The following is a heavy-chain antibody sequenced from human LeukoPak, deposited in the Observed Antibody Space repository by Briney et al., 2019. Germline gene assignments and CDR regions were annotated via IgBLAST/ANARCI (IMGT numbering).Heavy chain of an antibody. Sequence: GASVKVSCTASGYTFTSYAMRWVRQAPGQRLEWMGWINAGNGNTKYSQKFQGRVTITRDTSASTAYMELSSLRSEDTAVYYCAREMGSGWYFDYWGQGTLVTVSS. CDR3: AREMGSGWYFDY. CDR2: INAGNGNT. V-gene: IGHV1-3*01. D-gene: IGHD6-19*01. J-gene: IGHJ4*02. CDR1: GYTFTSYA.